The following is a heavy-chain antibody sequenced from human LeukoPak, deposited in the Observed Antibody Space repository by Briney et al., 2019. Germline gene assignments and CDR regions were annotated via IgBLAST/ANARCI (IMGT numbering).Heavy chain of an antibody. CDR1: GVTFEDYY. CDR2: VSSTGGDK. V-gene: IGHV3-11*01. J-gene: IGHJ4*02. CDR3: ARGENGSFDH. D-gene: IGHD3-10*01. Sequence: GGSLRLSCTGSGVTFEDYYLSWIRQAPGKGLEWISYVSSTGGDKSYADPVKGRFTISRDNARNSLYMEMNDLIAEDTAFYYCARGENGSFDHWGQGTLVIVSS.